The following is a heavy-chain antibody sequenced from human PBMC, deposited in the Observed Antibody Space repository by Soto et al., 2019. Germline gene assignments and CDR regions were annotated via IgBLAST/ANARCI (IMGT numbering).Heavy chain of an antibody. D-gene: IGHD6-6*01. CDR1: GFTFSDYY. V-gene: IGHV3-11*01. CDR3: AGQYSSSSVEF. CDR2: ISSGAITI. J-gene: IGHJ4*02. Sequence: QVQLVESGGGLVKPGGSLRLSCAASGFTFSDYYMNWIRQAPGKGLEWVSYISSGAITIYYADSVKGRFTISRDNAKNSLYLQMNSLRAEDTAVYYCAGQYSSSSVEFLGQGTLVTVSS.